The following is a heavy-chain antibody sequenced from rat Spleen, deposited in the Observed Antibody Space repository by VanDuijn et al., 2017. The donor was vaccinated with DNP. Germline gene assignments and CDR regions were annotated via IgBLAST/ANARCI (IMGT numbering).Heavy chain of an antibody. V-gene: IGHV2-72*01. J-gene: IGHJ4*01. CDR3: ARLSHDVYYAMDA. Sequence: QVQLEESGPGLMQPSETLSLTCTVSGFSLTSNGVGWVRQPLGKGLVWMGTIWAGGSTNYNSAVQSRLSISRDTSKSQVFLKMNSLQPEDTGTYYCARLSHDVYYAMDAWGQGTSVTVSS. CDR1: GFSLTSNG. CDR2: IWAGGST. D-gene: IGHD1-12*01.